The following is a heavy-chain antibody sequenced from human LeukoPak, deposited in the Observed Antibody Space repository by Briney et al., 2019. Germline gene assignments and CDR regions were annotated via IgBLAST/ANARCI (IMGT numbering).Heavy chain of an antibody. CDR1: GFTFSDYY. CDR3: ARTRTATAIWGDFDY. CDR2: ISSSGSTI. Sequence: PGGSLRLSCAASGFTFSDYYISWIRQAPGKGLEWVSYISSSGSTIYYADSVKGRFTISRDNAKNSLYLQMNSLRAEATAVYYCARTRTATAIWGDFDYWGQGTLVTVSS. J-gene: IGHJ4*02. V-gene: IGHV3-11*01. D-gene: IGHD2-2*02.